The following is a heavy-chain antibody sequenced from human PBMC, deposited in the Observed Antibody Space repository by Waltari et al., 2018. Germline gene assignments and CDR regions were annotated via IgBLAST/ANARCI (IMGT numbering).Heavy chain of an antibody. CDR3: ATDSLSRGSYRSPYYFDY. CDR1: GYTFTDYY. J-gene: IGHJ4*02. D-gene: IGHD3-16*02. V-gene: IGHV1-69-2*01. CDR2: VDPEDGET. Sequence: EVQLVQSGAEVKKPGATVKISCKVSGYTFTDYYMHWVQQAPGKGLEWMGLVDPEDGETIYAEKFQGRVTITADTSTDTAYMELSSLRSEDTAVYYCATDSLSRGSYRSPYYFDYWGQGTLVTVSS.